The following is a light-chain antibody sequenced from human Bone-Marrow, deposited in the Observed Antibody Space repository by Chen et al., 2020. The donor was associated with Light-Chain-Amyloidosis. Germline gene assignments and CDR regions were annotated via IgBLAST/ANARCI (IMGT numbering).Light chain of an antibody. CDR1: DLPTKY. Sequence: SYDLTQPPSVSVSPGQTARITCSGDDLPTKYAYCYQQKPGQAPVLVIHRDTERPSGISERFSGSSSGTTATLTISGVQAEDAADYHCQSADSSGTYEVIFGGGTKLTVL. CDR2: RDT. J-gene: IGLJ2*01. CDR3: QSADSSGTYEVI. V-gene: IGLV3-25*03.